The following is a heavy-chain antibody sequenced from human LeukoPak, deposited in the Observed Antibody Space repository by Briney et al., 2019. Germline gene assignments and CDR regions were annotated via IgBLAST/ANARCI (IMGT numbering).Heavy chain of an antibody. Sequence: GGSLRLSCAASGITFSSYWMSWVRQAPGKGLEWVANIEQDGSDKYYVDSVKGRFTISRDNAKNSLYLQLNSLTAEDTAVYYCARLLGGNYFDNWGQGTLVTVSS. CDR3: ARLLGGNYFDN. J-gene: IGHJ4*02. V-gene: IGHV3-7*04. CDR1: GITFSSYW. D-gene: IGHD1-26*01. CDR2: IEQDGSDK.